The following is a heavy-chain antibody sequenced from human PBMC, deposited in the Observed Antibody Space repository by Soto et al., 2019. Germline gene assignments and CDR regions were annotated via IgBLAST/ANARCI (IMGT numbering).Heavy chain of an antibody. D-gene: IGHD2-2*01. CDR2: IYHSGST. J-gene: IGHJ4*02. Sequence: PPGKGLEWIGEIYHSGSTNYNPSLKSRVTISVDKSKNQFSLQLSSVTAADTALYYCARDPPLPAAMVDWGQGTLVTVSS. CDR3: ARDPPLPAAMVD. V-gene: IGHV4-4*02.